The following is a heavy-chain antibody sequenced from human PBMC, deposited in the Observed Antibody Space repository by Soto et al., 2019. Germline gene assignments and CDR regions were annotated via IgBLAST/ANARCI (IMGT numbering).Heavy chain of an antibody. CDR1: GFTFTSSA. D-gene: IGHD4-17*01. J-gene: IGHJ6*02. V-gene: IGHV1-58*02. Sequence: QMQLVQSGPEVKKPGTSVKVSCKASGFTFTSSAMQWVRQARGQRVEWIGWIVVGSGNTNYAQKFQERVTITRDLPTSTAYTEMSSLRSEATAVYYCAAEGTVTTGMDVWGQGTTVPVSS. CDR2: IVVGSGNT. CDR3: AAEGTVTTGMDV.